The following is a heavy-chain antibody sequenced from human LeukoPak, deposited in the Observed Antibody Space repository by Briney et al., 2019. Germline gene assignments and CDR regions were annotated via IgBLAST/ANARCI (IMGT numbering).Heavy chain of an antibody. V-gene: IGHV1-18*01. CDR2: ISAYNGNT. J-gene: IGHJ4*02. CDR3: ARGLKPTYSSSSAPLDY. Sequence: ASVKVSCKASGYTFTSYGISWVRQAPGQGLEWMGWISAYNGNTNYAQKLQGRVTMTTDTSTSTAYMELRSLRSDDPAVYYCARGLKPTYSSSSAPLDYWGQGTLVTVSS. D-gene: IGHD6-6*01. CDR1: GYTFTSYG.